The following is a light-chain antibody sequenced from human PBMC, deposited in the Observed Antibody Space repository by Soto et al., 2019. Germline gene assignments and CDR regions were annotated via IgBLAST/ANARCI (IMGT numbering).Light chain of an antibody. CDR3: SSYTSSIS. Sequence: QSVLTQPASVSGSPGQSITISCTGTSSDVGGYNYVSWYQQHPGKAPKLMIYDVNTRPSGVSNRFSGSKSGNKASLTLSGLQDEDRGGYYCSSYTSSISFGGGTQLTVL. J-gene: IGLJ2*01. V-gene: IGLV2-14*01. CDR1: SSDVGGYNY. CDR2: DVN.